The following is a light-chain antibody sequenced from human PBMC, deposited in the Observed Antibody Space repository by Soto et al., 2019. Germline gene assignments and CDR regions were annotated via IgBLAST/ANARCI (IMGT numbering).Light chain of an antibody. CDR3: QTWGTGIPV. Sequence: QSVLTQSPSASASLGASVKLTCTLSSGHRNYAIAWHQQQPEKGPRYLMKVNSDGSHNKGDGIPDRFSGSSSGAERYLTISSLQSEDEADYYCQTWGTGIPVFGGGTQLTVL. CDR2: VNSDGSH. CDR1: SGHRNYA. V-gene: IGLV4-69*01. J-gene: IGLJ7*01.